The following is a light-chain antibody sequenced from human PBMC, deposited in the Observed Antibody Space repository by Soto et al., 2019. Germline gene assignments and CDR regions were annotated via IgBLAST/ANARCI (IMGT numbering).Light chain of an antibody. V-gene: IGLV8-61*01. J-gene: IGLJ3*02. CDR2: STN. CDR3: SSYISSSTSLVV. CDR1: SASVLTSYY. Sequence: QAVVSQEPSFSVSPGETVTLTCGLTSASVLTSYYPSWYQQTPGQAPRTLIYSTNIRSSGVPDRFSGSILGNKAALTITGAQADDESDYYCSSYISSSTSLVVFGGGTKLTVL.